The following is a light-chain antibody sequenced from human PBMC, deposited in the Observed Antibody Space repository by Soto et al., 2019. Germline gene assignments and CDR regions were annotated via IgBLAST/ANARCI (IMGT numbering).Light chain of an antibody. CDR2: AAS. CDR3: QQYNSYRRT. V-gene: IGKV3D-15*01. CDR1: QSVSTN. J-gene: IGKJ1*01. Sequence: EIVMTQSPATLSVSPGEGATLSCRASQSVSTNLAWYRQTPGQAPRLLIYAASTRATGIPARFSGSGSGTEFTLTISSLQPDDFATYYCQQYNSYRRTFGQGTKVDIK.